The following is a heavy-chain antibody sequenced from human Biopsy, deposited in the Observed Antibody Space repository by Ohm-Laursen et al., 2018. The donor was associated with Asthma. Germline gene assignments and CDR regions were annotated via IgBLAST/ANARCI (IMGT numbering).Heavy chain of an antibody. J-gene: IGHJ3*02. Sequence: SVKVSCKASGYTFINYAIHWVRQAPGQRLEWMGWINAGNGNTKYSQKVQGRVTITRDTSASTAYMDLSSLRSEDTAVYYCARTYYDFLTGQVHDAFAMWGQGTMVTVSS. CDR1: GYTFINYA. D-gene: IGHD3-9*01. CDR3: ARTYYDFLTGQVHDAFAM. CDR2: INAGNGNT. V-gene: IGHV1-3*01.